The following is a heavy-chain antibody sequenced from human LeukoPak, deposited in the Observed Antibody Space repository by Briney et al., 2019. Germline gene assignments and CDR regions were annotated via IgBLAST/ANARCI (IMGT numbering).Heavy chain of an antibody. CDR3: ARGSSISANNFDY. Sequence: GGSLRLSCVVSGFTFSNYWMSWVRQAPGKGLEWVANIKHDESEKYYVDSVTGRFTISRDNAKNSLYLQMNSLRAEDTAVYYCARGSSISANNFDYWGQGTLVTVSS. CDR1: GFTFSNYW. D-gene: IGHD6-6*01. V-gene: IGHV3-7*01. J-gene: IGHJ4*02. CDR2: IKHDESEK.